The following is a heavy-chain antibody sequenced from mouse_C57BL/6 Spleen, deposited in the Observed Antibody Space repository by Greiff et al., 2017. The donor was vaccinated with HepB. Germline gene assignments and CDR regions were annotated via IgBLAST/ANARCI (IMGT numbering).Heavy chain of an antibody. CDR1: GFSLTSYG. V-gene: IGHV2-2*01. J-gene: IGHJ4*01. CDR2: IWSGGST. D-gene: IGHD2-4*01. Sequence: QVQLKESGPGLVQPSQSLSITCTVSGFSLTSYGVHWVRQSPAKGLEWLGVIWSGGSTDYNAAFISRLSISKDNSKSQVFFKMNSLQADDTAIYYCARNDYDYDEGYYAMDYWGQGTSVTVSS. CDR3: ARNDYDYDEGYYAMDY.